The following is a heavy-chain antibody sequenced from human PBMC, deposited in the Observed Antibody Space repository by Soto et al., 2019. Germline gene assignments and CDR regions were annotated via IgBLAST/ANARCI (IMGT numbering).Heavy chain of an antibody. D-gene: IGHD3-3*01. CDR3: AHRVLPTVFGLVTTTAIYFDF. CDR2: IYWDDDK. CDR1: GFSLTTTGVG. Sequence: QITLNESGPTPVNPRQTLTLTCTFSGFSLTTTGVGVGWIRQSPGKAPEGLALIYWDDDKRYSPSLKSRLTLTKDTSKTPVVLTMADLDPADTASYYCAHRVLPTVFGLVTTTAIYFDFWGQGTPVAVSS. V-gene: IGHV2-5*02. J-gene: IGHJ4*02.